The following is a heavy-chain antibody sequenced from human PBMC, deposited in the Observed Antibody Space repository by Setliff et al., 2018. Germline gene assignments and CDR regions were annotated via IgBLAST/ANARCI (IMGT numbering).Heavy chain of an antibody. V-gene: IGHV1-2*02. CDR2: INPRTGVT. J-gene: IGHJ6*04. Sequence: ASVKVSCKASGYIFTGHYIHWVRQAPGQGLEWMGWINPRTGVTNYAQKFKGRVTMTRDTSITTVYMDLSSLKSDDTAVYYCARGTDYHGSGSYWAKDVWGKGTTVTVSS. CDR1: GYIFTGHY. D-gene: IGHD3-10*01. CDR3: ARGTDYHGSGSYWAKDV.